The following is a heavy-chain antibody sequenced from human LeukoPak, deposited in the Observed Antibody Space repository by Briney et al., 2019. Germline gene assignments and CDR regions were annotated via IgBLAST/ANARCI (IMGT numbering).Heavy chain of an antibody. D-gene: IGHD1-20*01. Sequence: ASVKVSCKASGGTFNIYALSWVRQAPGLGLEWMGGIIPFFNTSTYAQKFQGRVTITADESTSTAYMELSSLRSEDTAVYYCARGFITSYFDYWGQGTLVTVSS. J-gene: IGHJ4*02. CDR3: ARGFITSYFDY. CDR2: IIPFFNTS. CDR1: GGTFNIYA. V-gene: IGHV1-69*13.